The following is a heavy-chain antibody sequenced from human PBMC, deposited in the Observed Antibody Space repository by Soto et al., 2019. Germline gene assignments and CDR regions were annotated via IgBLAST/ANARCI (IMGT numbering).Heavy chain of an antibody. V-gene: IGHV4-59*01. D-gene: IGHD6-19*01. CDR3: ASNFYSSGWFDP. CDR1: GGSISSYY. Sequence: ASETLSLTCTVSGGSISSYYWSWIRQPPGKGLEWIGYIYYSGSTNYNPSLKSRVTISVDTSKNQFSLKLSSVTAADTAVYYCASNFYSSGWFDPWGQGTLVTVSS. CDR2: IYYSGST. J-gene: IGHJ5*02.